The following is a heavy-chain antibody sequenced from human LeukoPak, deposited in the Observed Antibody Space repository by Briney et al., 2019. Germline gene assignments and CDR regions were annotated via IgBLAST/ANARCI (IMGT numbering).Heavy chain of an antibody. CDR3: ARGDGYNFFDY. J-gene: IGHJ4*02. CDR1: GFSVTNNY. CDR2: FYVGGAT. D-gene: IGHD5-24*01. Sequence: PGGSLRLSCAVSGFSVTNNYMSWVRQAPAKGLEWVSVFYVGGATYYADSVKGRFTISRDNSENTLYLQMKSLRAEDTAVYYCARGDGYNFFDYWGQGTLVTVSS. V-gene: IGHV3-53*01.